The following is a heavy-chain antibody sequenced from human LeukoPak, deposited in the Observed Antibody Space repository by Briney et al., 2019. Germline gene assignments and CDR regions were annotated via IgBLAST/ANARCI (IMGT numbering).Heavy chain of an antibody. D-gene: IGHD3-10*01. V-gene: IGHV4-39*01. J-gene: IGHJ5*02. CDR3: ARHQRFMVRGKTRFDP. CDR1: GGSISSSSYY. CDR2: IYYSGST. Sequence: SETLSLTCTVSGGSISSSSYYWGWIRQPPGKGLEWIGSIYYSGSTYYNPSLKSRVTISVDTSKNQFSLKLSSVTAADTAVYYCARHQRFMVRGKTRFDPWGQGTLVTVSS.